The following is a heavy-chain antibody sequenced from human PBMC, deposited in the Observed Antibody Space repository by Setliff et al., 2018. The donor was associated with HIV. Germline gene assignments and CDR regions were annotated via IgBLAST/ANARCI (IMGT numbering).Heavy chain of an antibody. CDR1: GYSFTSYW. J-gene: IGHJ4*02. V-gene: IGHV5-51*01. Sequence: GESLKISCKGSGYSFTSYWIGWVRQMTGKGLEWMGIIYPGDSDTTYSPSFQGHVTISADKSISTAYLQWSSLKGSDTAMYFCVRNYGVLTGSAGSYFDYWGQGTLVTVSS. D-gene: IGHD3-9*01. CDR2: IYPGDSDT. CDR3: VRNYGVLTGSAGSYFDY.